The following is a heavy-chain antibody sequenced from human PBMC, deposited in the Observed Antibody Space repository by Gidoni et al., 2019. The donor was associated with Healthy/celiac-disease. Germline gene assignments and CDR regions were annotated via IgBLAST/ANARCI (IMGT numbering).Heavy chain of an antibody. J-gene: IGHJ4*02. Sequence: QVQLQESGPGLVKPSETLSLTCTVSGGSISSYYWSWIRQPPGKGLEWIGYIYYSGSTNYNPSLKSRVTISLDTSKNQFSLKLSSVTAADTAVYYCASRGYSYGTSKAYYFDYWGQGTLVTVSS. CDR3: ASRGYSYGTSKAYYFDY. D-gene: IGHD5-18*01. CDR2: IYYSGST. V-gene: IGHV4-59*01. CDR1: GGSISSYY.